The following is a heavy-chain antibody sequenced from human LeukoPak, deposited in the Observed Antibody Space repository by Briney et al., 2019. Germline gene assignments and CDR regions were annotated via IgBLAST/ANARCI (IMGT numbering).Heavy chain of an antibody. D-gene: IGHD1-1*01. CDR2: IYYSGTT. Sequence: SETLSLTCTVSGAYLNNYYWSWLRQPPGKALEWIGYIYYSGTTTNYNPSLKSRVTISVDTSKNQFSLKLNSVTAADTALYYCARVDDWNALEYWGQGTLVTVSS. J-gene: IGHJ4*02. CDR3: ARVDDWNALEY. V-gene: IGHV4-59*01. CDR1: GAYLNNYY.